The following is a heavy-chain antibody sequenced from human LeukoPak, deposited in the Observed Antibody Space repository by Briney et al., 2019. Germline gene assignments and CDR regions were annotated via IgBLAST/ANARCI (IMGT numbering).Heavy chain of an antibody. CDR1: GVSFDDYY. CDR2: INHSGYT. J-gene: IGHJ4*02. Sequence: PSETLSLTCAVSGVSFDDYYWSWVRQTPGKGLEWIGEINHSGYTNDNPSLKSRVTLSIDTSRKQSSLNLRSVTVADAGIYFCTRMTRGHDYWGQGTQVTVSS. V-gene: IGHV4-34*01. D-gene: IGHD4-11*01. CDR3: TRMTRGHDY.